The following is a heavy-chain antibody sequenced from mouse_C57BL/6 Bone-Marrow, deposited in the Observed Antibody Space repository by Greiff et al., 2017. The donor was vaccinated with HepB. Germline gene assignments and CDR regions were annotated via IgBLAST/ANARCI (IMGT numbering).Heavy chain of an antibody. J-gene: IGHJ1*03. Sequence: LVESGAELVKPGASVKLSCTASGFNIKDYYMHWVKQRTEQGLEWIGRIDPEDGETKYAPKFQGKATITADTSSNTAYLQLSSLTSEDTAVYYCARAFITTVVAHWYFDVWGTGTTVTVSS. CDR1: GFNIKDYY. CDR2: IDPEDGET. V-gene: IGHV14-2*01. D-gene: IGHD1-1*01. CDR3: ARAFITTVVAHWYFDV.